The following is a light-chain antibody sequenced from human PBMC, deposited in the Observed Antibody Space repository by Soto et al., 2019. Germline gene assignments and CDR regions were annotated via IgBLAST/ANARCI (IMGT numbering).Light chain of an antibody. Sequence: SVGDTVTITCRASQSISSWLAWYQQKPGKAPKLLIYKASSLESGVPSRFSGSGSGTEFTLTISSLQPDDFATFYCQQYDRFPYTFGQGTKLEIK. CDR1: QSISSW. J-gene: IGKJ2*01. CDR3: QQYDRFPYT. V-gene: IGKV1-5*03. CDR2: KAS.